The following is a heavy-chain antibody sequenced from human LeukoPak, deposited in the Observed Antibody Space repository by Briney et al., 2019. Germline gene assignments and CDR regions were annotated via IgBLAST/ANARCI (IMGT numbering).Heavy chain of an antibody. CDR1: GYTFTGYY. D-gene: IGHD6-13*01. CDR3: ATVSRMRYSSSWY. Sequence: ASVKVSCKASGYTFTGYYMHWVRQAPGQGLEWMGWISAYNGNTNYAQKLQGRVTMTEDTSTDTAYMELSSLRSEDTAVYYCATVSRMRYSSSWYWGQGTLVTVSS. J-gene: IGHJ4*02. V-gene: IGHV1-18*04. CDR2: ISAYNGNT.